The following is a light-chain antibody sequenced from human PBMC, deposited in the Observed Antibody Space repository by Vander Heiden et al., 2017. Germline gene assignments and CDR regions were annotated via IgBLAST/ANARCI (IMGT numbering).Light chain of an antibody. J-gene: IGLJ3*02. CDR3: QTWDTSTAV. V-gene: IGLV3-1*01. Sequence: SPELLQPPSVSVSPGQTASITCSGDKLDDKYAFWYQQKSGQSPVVVIFRDSERPSGIPERFSGSNSGNTATLTISGAQAMDEAEYYCQTWDTSTAVFGGGTKLTVL. CDR1: KLDDKY. CDR2: RDS.